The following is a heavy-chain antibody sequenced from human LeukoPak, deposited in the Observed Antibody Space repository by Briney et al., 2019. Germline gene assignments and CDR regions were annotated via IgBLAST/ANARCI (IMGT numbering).Heavy chain of an antibody. D-gene: IGHD2-2*01. CDR2: ISSSSSNI. CDR3: ARESGSWYHCSSISCLFLDS. Sequence: GGSLRLSCAASGFTFSSYSMNWVRRAPGKGLEWVSYISSSSSNIYYADSVKGRFTISRDNAKNSLYLQMNSLRDEDTAVYYCARESGSWYHCSSISCLFLDSWGQGTLVTVSS. CDR1: GFTFSSYS. V-gene: IGHV3-48*02. J-gene: IGHJ4*02.